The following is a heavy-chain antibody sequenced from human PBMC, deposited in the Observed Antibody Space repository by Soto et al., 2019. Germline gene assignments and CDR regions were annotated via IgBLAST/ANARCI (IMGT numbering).Heavy chain of an antibody. Sequence: QVQLVDSGGGVVQPGRSLRLSCAASGFIFRDYGMHWVRQPPGKGLEWVATIKYDGSQQYYADSVKGRFTISRDNSKNTLFLQMNSLTTDDTAVYYCASDASWQLLRSYFDSWGQGTLVTVSS. CDR1: GFIFRDYG. CDR2: IKYDGSQQ. V-gene: IGHV3-33*01. D-gene: IGHD1-26*01. J-gene: IGHJ4*02. CDR3: ASDASWQLLRSYFDS.